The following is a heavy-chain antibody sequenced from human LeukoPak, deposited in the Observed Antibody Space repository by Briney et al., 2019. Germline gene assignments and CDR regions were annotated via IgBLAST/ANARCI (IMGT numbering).Heavy chain of an antibody. J-gene: IGHJ4*02. CDR3: AKYSPRLRLGELSFGPPDY. CDR1: GFKFSDHY. D-gene: IGHD3-16*02. V-gene: IGHV3-23*01. CDR2: ISGSGGST. Sequence: PGGSLRLSCAASGFKFSDHYIDWVRQAPGKGLEWVSAISGSGGSTYYADSVKGRFTISRDNSKNTLYLQMNSLRAEDTAVYYCAKYSPRLRLGELSFGPPDYWGQGTLVTVSS.